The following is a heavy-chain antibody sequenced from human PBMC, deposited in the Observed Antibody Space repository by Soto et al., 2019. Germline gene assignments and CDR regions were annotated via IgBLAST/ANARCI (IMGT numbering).Heavy chain of an antibody. CDR2: IWYDGSNK. Sequence: QVQLVESGGGVVQPGRSLRLSCAASGFTFSSYGMHWVGKAPGKGLEWVAVIWYDGSNKYYADSVKGRFTISRDNSKNTLYLQMNSLRAEDTAVYYCAREDGSGSDWFDPWGQGTLVTVSS. D-gene: IGHD3-10*01. CDR3: AREDGSGSDWFDP. J-gene: IGHJ5*02. V-gene: IGHV3-33*01. CDR1: GFTFSSYG.